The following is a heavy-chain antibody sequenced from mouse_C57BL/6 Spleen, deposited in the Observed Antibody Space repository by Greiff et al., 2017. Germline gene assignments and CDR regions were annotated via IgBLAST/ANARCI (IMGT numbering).Heavy chain of an antibody. J-gene: IGHJ4*01. CDR3: ARDNDGYSYYAMDY. CDR1: GYSITSGYY. V-gene: IGHV3-6*01. D-gene: IGHD2-3*01. CDR2: ISYDGSN. Sequence: EVQLQQSGPGLVKPSQSLSLTCSVTGYSITSGYYWNWIRQFPGNKLEWMGYISYDGSNNYNPSLKNRISITRDTSKNQFFLKLNSVTTEDTATYYCARDNDGYSYYAMDYWGQGTSVTVSS.